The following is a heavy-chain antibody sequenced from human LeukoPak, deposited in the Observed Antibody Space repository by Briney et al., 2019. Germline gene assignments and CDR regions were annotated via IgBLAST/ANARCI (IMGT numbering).Heavy chain of an antibody. Sequence: PSETLSRTCTVSGGSISSYYWSWIRQPPGKGLEWIWYIYYSGSTNYNPSLKSRVTISVDTYKNQSSLMLSSVTAADKAVYYCATNGWVVAAQGAFDIWGQGTLVTVSS. CDR3: ATNGWVVAAQGAFDI. D-gene: IGHD2-15*01. CDR1: GGSISSYY. CDR2: IYYSGST. V-gene: IGHV4-59*01. J-gene: IGHJ3*02.